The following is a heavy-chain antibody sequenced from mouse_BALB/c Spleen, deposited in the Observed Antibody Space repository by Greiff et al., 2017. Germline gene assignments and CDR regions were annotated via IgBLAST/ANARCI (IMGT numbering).Heavy chain of an antibody. V-gene: IGHV1-54*01. Sequence: VQLQQSGAELVRPGTSVKVSCKASGYAFTNYLIEWVKQRPGQGLEWIGVINPGSGGTNYNEKFKGKATLTADKSSSTAYMQLSSLTSDDSAVYFCARRGNSHAMDYWGQGTSVTVSS. CDR3: ARRGNSHAMDY. D-gene: IGHD1-3*01. CDR1: GYAFTNYL. CDR2: INPGSGGT. J-gene: IGHJ4*01.